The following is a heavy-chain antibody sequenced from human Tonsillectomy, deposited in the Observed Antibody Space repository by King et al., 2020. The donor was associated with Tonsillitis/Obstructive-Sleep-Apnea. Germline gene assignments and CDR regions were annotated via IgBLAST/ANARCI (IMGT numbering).Heavy chain of an antibody. D-gene: IGHD2-2*01. CDR2: IYSGGST. CDR1: GFTVSNNY. J-gene: IGHJ4*02. V-gene: IGHV3-66*01. CDR3: ARDGYRSSTRCYATGY. Sequence: VQLVESGGGLVQPGGSLRLSCAASGFTVSNNYMSWVRQAPGKGLEWVSVIYSGGSTYYADSVKGRFTISRDNSKNTLYLQMNSLRAEDTAVYYCARDGYRSSTRCYATGYWGQGTLVTVSS.